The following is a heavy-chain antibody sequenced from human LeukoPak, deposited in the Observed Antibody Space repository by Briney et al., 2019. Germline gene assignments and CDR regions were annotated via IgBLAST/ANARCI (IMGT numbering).Heavy chain of an antibody. Sequence: ASVKVSCKASGYTLIGYYIHWVRQAPGQGLQWMGWINPNSGATNFVPKLQGRVTMTRDTSISTAYMQLSRLRSDDTALYYCARGARILVAGPEGSFDYWGQGTLVTVSS. CDR3: ARGARILVAGPEGSFDY. CDR1: GYTLIGYY. V-gene: IGHV1-2*02. J-gene: IGHJ4*02. D-gene: IGHD6-19*01. CDR2: INPNSGAT.